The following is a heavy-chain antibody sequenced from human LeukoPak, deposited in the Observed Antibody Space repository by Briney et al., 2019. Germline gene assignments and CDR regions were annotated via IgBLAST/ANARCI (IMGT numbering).Heavy chain of an antibody. CDR1: GFTLSSYW. Sequence: GGSLRLSCAASGFTLSSYWMSWVRQAPGKGLEWVANIKQDGSEKYYVDSVKGRFTISRDNAKNSLYLQMNSLRAEDTAVYYCAKCILTGYYKGYMDVWGKGTTVTISS. D-gene: IGHD3-9*01. CDR2: IKQDGSEK. V-gene: IGHV3-7*03. CDR3: AKCILTGYYKGYMDV. J-gene: IGHJ6*03.